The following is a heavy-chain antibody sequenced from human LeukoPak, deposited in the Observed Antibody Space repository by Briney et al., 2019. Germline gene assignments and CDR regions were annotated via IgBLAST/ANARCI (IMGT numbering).Heavy chain of an antibody. CDR3: ASPSLYSSGWYTFDY. J-gene: IGHJ4*02. CDR2: ISSSSSYI. D-gene: IGHD6-19*01. Sequence: GGSLRLSCAASGFTFSSYSMNWVRQAPGKGLEWVSSISSSSSYIYYADSVKGRFTISRDNAKNSLYLQMNSLRAEDTAVYYCASPSLYSSGWYTFDYWGQGTLVTVSS. CDR1: GFTFSSYS. V-gene: IGHV3-21*01.